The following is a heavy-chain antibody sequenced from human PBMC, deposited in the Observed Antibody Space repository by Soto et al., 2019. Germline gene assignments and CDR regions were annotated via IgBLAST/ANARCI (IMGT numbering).Heavy chain of an antibody. D-gene: IGHD6-13*01. V-gene: IGHV3-33*01. J-gene: IGHJ4*02. CDR2: IWYDGSNK. CDR3: ARGYSSSRDLGY. CDR1: GFSFSSYD. Sequence: QVQLVESGGGVVQPGTSLRLSCAASGFSFSSYDIHWVRQAPGKGLEWVAVIWYDGSNKYYADSVKGRFTISRDNSKNTLYLPRNSLRADDTAVYYCARGYSSSRDLGYWGQGTLVTVCS.